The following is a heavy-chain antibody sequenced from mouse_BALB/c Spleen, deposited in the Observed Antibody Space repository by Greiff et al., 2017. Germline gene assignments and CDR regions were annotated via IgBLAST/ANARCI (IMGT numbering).Heavy chain of an antibody. D-gene: IGHD1-1*01. Sequence: QVQLQQSGAELAKPGASVKMSCKASGYTFTSYWMHWVKQRPGQGLEWIGYINPSTGYTEYNQKFKDKATLIADKSSSTAYMQLSSLTSEDSAVYYCARDLLLRGAMDYWGQGTSVTVSS. J-gene: IGHJ4*01. CDR2: INPSTGYT. V-gene: IGHV1-7*01. CDR1: GYTFTSYW. CDR3: ARDLLLRGAMDY.